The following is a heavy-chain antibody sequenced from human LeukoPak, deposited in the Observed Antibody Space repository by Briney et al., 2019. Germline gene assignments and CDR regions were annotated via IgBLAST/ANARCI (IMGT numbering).Heavy chain of an antibody. CDR1: GFTFSNYA. CDR2: ITKSAAST. Sequence: PGGSLRLSCAASGFTFSNYAMSWVRQAPGKGLEWVSTITKSAASTYYADSVKGRFTISRDNSKNTLDLQMNSLRAEDTAVYYCAKESLGIPPYYFDYWGQGTLVTVSS. J-gene: IGHJ4*02. CDR3: AKESLGIPPYYFDY. V-gene: IGHV3-23*01. D-gene: IGHD7-27*01.